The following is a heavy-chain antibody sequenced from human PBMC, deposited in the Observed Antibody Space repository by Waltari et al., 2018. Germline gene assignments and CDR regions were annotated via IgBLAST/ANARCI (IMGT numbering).Heavy chain of an antibody. V-gene: IGHV3-7*01. J-gene: IGHJ4*02. CDR2: INQDESEK. CDR1: GFTFSSHW. Sequence: EVQLVESGGGLVQPGGSLTLSCVASGFTFSSHWMSWLRQAPGKGLEWVANINQDESEKFHVDYVKGRFTIFRDNAKNSLYLQMNSLRVEDTGYYYCARDMGIYTNYAVYGGQGILVTVSS. CDR3: ARDMGIYTNYAVY. D-gene: IGHD4-4*01.